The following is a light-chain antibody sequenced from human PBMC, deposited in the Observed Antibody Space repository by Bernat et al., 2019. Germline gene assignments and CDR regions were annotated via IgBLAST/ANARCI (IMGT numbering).Light chain of an antibody. V-gene: IGKV1-33*01. Sequence: DIQMTQSPSSLSASVGDRVTITCQASQDISHYLNWYQQKPGKAPKLLIYDASNLETGGPSRFSGSGSGTDFTFTISSLQPEDIATYYCQQYKNFPLTFGGGTRVEIK. CDR2: DAS. CDR1: QDISHY. J-gene: IGKJ4*01. CDR3: QQYKNFPLT.